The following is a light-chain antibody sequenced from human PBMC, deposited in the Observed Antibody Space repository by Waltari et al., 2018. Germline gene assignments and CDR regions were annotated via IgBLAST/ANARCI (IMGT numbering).Light chain of an antibody. CDR2: GAS. CDR3: QQYGASLYT. CDR1: QTVSSNY. Sequence: DIVLTQSPGTLSLSPGERVTLSCRASQTVSSNYLAWFQQKPGQPPRFLIFGASRRAPGIPDRFSGGGSGTDFTLTISRLEPEDFAVYYCQQYGASLYTFGQGTKLEI. V-gene: IGKV3-20*01. J-gene: IGKJ2*01.